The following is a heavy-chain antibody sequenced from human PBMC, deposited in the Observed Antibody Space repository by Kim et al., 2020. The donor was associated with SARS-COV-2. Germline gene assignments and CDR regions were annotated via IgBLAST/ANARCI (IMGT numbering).Heavy chain of an antibody. CDR2: IIPIFGTA. Sequence: SVKVSCKASGGTFSSYAISWVRQAPGQGLEWMGGIIPIFGTANYAQKFQGRVTITADESTSTAYMELSSLRSEDTAVYYCAKAEIGIAVAGTPQNWFDPWGQGTLVTVSS. J-gene: IGHJ5*02. D-gene: IGHD6-19*01. CDR3: AKAEIGIAVAGTPQNWFDP. CDR1: GGTFSSYA. V-gene: IGHV1-69*13.